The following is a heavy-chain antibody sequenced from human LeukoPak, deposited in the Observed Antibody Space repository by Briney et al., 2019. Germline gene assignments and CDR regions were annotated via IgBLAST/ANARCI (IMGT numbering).Heavy chain of an antibody. Sequence: PGGSLRLSCAASGFTLSGYYMAWIRQAPAKGLEGVSYISSSGSTMYYADSLKGRFTIYRHNSQNSLYLQMNTLRAEDTAIYYCARTSAGLAAPLDSWGQGTLVTVSS. V-gene: IGHV3-11*04. CDR3: ARTSAGLAAPLDS. D-gene: IGHD6-19*01. CDR1: GFTLSGYY. CDR2: ISSSGSTM. J-gene: IGHJ4*02.